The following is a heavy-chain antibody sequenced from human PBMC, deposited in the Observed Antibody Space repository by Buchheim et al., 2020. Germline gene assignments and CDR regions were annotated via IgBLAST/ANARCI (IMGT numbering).Heavy chain of an antibody. V-gene: IGHV3-30*04. CDR2: ISYDGSNK. CDR1: GFTFSSYA. D-gene: IGHD6-19*01. J-gene: IGHJ5*02. CDR3: ARGGAVAGTWNWFDP. Sequence: QVQLVESGGGVVQPGRSLRLSCAASGFTFSSYAMHWVRQAPGKGLEWVAVISYDGSNKYYADSVKGRFTISRDNSKNTLYLQMNSLRAEDTAVYYCARGGAVAGTWNWFDPWGQGTL.